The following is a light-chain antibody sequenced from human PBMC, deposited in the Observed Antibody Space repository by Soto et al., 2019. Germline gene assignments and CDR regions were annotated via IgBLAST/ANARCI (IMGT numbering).Light chain of an antibody. J-gene: IGKJ1*01. CDR1: QSISSW. V-gene: IGKV1-5*03. CDR3: QQYNSYWT. CDR2: KAS. Sequence: DIQMTQSPSTLSASVGDRVTITCRASQSISSWLAWYQQKPGKAPKLLIYKASSLEIGVPSRFSGSGSGTEFTLTISSLQPDDFETDYCQQYNSYWTFGQGTKVEIK.